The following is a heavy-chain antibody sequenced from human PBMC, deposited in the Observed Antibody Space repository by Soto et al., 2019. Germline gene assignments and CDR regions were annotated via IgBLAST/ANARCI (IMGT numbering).Heavy chain of an antibody. D-gene: IGHD4-17*01. CDR2: IWYDGSNK. CDR1: GFTFSSYG. J-gene: IGHJ2*01. V-gene: IGHV3-33*01. CDR3: ARGAYYGDYYRRWYFDL. Sequence: QVQLVESGGGVVQPGRSLRLSCAASGFTFSSYGMHWVRQAPGKGLEWVAVIWYDGSNKYYADSVKGRFTISRDNSKNTLYLQMNSLRAEDTAVYYCARGAYYGDYYRRWYFDLWGRGTLVTVSS.